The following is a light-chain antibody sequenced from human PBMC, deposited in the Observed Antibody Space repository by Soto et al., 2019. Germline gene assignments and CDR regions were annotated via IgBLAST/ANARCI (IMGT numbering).Light chain of an antibody. CDR3: SSYTSSSTLVV. CDR2: DVS. Sequence: QSVLTQPASVSGSPGQSITISCTGTSSDVGGYNYVSWYQQHPGKAPKLMIYDVSNRPSGVSNRFSGSKSGNXXXLTISGLQAEDEADYYCSSYTSSSTLVVFGGGXXXTVL. CDR1: SSDVGGYNY. J-gene: IGLJ2*01. V-gene: IGLV2-14*01.